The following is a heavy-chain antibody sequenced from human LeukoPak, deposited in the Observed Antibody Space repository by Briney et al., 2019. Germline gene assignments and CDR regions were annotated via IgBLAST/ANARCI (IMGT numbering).Heavy chain of an antibody. CDR1: GFTFSSYV. J-gene: IGHJ2*01. CDR3: ARASHGWYFDL. CDR2: IYYSGST. V-gene: IGHV4-39*07. Sequence: GSLRLSCAASGFTFSSYVMHWVRQAPGKGLEWIGSIYYSGSTYYNPSLKSRVTISVDTSKNQFSLKLSSVTAADTAVYYCARASHGWYFDLWGRGTLVTVSS. D-gene: IGHD6-6*01.